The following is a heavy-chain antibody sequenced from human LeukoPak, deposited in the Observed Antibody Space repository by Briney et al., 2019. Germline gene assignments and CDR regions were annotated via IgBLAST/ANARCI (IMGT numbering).Heavy chain of an antibody. CDR2: INHSGST. V-gene: IGHV4-34*01. D-gene: IGHD6-25*01. CDR3: ARLRRRPHFDY. CDR1: GGSISSYY. Sequence: SETLSLTCTVSGGSISSYYWSWIRQPPGKGLEWIGEINHSGSTNYNPSLKSRVTISVDTSKNQFTLKLSSVTAADTAVYYCARLRRRPHFDYWGQGTLVTVSS. J-gene: IGHJ4*02.